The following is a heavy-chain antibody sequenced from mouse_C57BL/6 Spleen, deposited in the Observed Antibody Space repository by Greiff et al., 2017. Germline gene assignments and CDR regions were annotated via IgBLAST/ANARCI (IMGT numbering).Heavy chain of an antibody. V-gene: IGHV1-18*01. Sequence: EVQLQESGPELVKPGASVKIPCKASGYTFTDYNMDWVKQSHGKSLEWIGDINPNNGGTNYNQKFKGKATLTVGKSSSTAYMELRSLTSEDTAVYYCARRGLRHYAMDYWGQGTSVTVSS. CDR2: INPNNGGT. CDR3: ARRGLRHYAMDY. CDR1: GYTFTDYN. J-gene: IGHJ4*01. D-gene: IGHD2-2*01.